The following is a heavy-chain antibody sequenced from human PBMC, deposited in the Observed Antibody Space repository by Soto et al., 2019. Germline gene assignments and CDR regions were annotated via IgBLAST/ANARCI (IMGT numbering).Heavy chain of an antibody. Sequence: SETLSLTCTVSGGSISSYYWSWIRQPPGKGLEWIGYIYYSGSTNYNPSLKSRVTISVDTSKNQFSLKLSSVTAADTPVYYCAREKLGYYYYMDVWGKGTTVTVSS. CDR1: GGSISSYY. V-gene: IGHV4-59*01. CDR2: IYYSGST. CDR3: AREKLGYYYYMDV. D-gene: IGHD3-16*01. J-gene: IGHJ6*03.